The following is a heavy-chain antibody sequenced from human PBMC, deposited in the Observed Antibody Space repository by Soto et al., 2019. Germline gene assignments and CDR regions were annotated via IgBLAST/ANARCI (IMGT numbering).Heavy chain of an antibody. V-gene: IGHV3-30*18. CDR1: GFSFSSYG. Sequence: GGCLRLSCAASGFSFSSYGMHWFRQAPGKGLEWVAVISYDGSNKYYADSVKGRFTISRDNSKNTLYLQMNSLRAEDTAVYYYAKDFSYYGSGSYYNALMPYYYYYGMDVWGQGTTVTVSS. J-gene: IGHJ6*02. D-gene: IGHD3-10*01. CDR2: ISYDGSNK. CDR3: AKDFSYYGSGSYYNALMPYYYYYGMDV.